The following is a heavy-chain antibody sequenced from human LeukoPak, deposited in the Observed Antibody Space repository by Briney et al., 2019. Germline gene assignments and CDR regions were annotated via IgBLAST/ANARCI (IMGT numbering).Heavy chain of an antibody. CDR2: IKQDGSQK. J-gene: IGHJ6*03. Sequence: GSLRLSCTTSGFTFRSYWMSWLRQAPGKGLEWVANIKQDGSQKYYVGSVKGRFTISRDNAKNSVSLEMNSLSAEDTAVYYCARDSGHYYVYVWGKGTTVTVSS. V-gene: IGHV3-7*01. CDR1: GFTFRSYW. CDR3: ARDSGHYYVYV.